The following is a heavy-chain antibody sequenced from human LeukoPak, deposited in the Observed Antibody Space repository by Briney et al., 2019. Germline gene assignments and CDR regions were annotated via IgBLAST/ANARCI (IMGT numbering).Heavy chain of an antibody. V-gene: IGHV3-23*01. CDR2: ISSSGGST. D-gene: IGHD5-18*01. Sequence: PGGSLRLSCAASGFTFSSYAMSWVRQAPGKGLEWVSAISSSGGSTYYADSVKGRSTISRDNSKNTLYLQMNSLRAEDTAVYYCAREVGGYSYGHAFDIWGQGTTVTVSS. CDR3: AREVGGYSYGHAFDI. J-gene: IGHJ3*02. CDR1: GFTFSSYA.